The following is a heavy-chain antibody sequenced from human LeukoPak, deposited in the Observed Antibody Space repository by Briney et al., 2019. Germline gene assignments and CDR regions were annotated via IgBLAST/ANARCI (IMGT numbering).Heavy chain of an antibody. CDR3: ARDVFWGGYYGTYYMDV. V-gene: IGHV3-11*04. CDR1: GFTFSDYY. J-gene: IGHJ6*03. D-gene: IGHD3-3*01. CDR2: ISSSVSTI. Sequence: GGSLRLSCAASGFTFSDYYMSWIRQAPGKGLECVSYISSSVSTIYYADSVKGRFTISRDNAKNSLYLQMNSLRAEDTAVYYCARDVFWGGYYGTYYMDVWGKGTTVTVSS.